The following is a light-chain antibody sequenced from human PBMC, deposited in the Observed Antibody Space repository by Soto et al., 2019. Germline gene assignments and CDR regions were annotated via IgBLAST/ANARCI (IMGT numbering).Light chain of an antibody. CDR2: KVS. CDR3: MQLTHFPWT. CDR1: QSLVHRDGNTY. J-gene: IGKJ1*01. V-gene: IGKV2-24*01. Sequence: DVVMTQTPLSSPVTLGQSASISCRSSQSLVHRDGNTYLTWFHQRPGQPPRLLLYKVSNRFSGVPDRFSGSGAGTDFTLIISRVDTEDVGVYYCMQLTHFPWTFGQGTMVEIK.